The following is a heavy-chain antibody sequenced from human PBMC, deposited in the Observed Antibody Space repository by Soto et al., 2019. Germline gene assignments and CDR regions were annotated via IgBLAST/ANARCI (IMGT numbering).Heavy chain of an antibody. CDR3: ASLYYYDRSIDY. Sequence: PSETLSLTCTVSGGSISSSSYYWGWIRQPPGKGLEWIGSIYYSGSTYYNPSLKSRVTISVDTSKNQFSLRLSSVTAADTAVYYCASLYYYDRSIDYWSQGTLVTVSS. CDR2: IYYSGST. D-gene: IGHD3-22*01. V-gene: IGHV4-39*01. CDR1: GGSISSSSYY. J-gene: IGHJ4*02.